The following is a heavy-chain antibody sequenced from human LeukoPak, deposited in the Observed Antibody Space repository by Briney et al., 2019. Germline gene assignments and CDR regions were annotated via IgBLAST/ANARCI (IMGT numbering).Heavy chain of an antibody. CDR2: IIPIFGTA. CDR3: AGIGYCSGGSCYGGQVRFDP. D-gene: IGHD2-15*01. Sequence: ASVKVSCKASGGTFSSYAISWVRQAPGRGLEWMGRIIPIFGTANYAQKFQGRVTITTDESTSTAYMELSSLRSEDTAVYYCAGIGYCSGGSCYGGQVRFDPWGQGTLVTVSS. V-gene: IGHV1-69*05. CDR1: GGTFSSYA. J-gene: IGHJ5*02.